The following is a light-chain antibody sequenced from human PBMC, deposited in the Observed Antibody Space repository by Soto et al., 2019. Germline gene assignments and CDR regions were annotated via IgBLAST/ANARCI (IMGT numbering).Light chain of an antibody. V-gene: IGKV3-20*01. CDR3: KQYGSSSTWT. CDR2: AAS. Sequence: EIVLTQSPGTLSLSPGERATLSCRASQSVSSAYLAWYQHKPGQPPTLLIYAASSRVTGIPDRFSGSESGTNFTLTISRLEPEEFAVYYCKQYGSSSTWTFGQGTKVEIK. CDR1: QSVSSAY. J-gene: IGKJ1*01.